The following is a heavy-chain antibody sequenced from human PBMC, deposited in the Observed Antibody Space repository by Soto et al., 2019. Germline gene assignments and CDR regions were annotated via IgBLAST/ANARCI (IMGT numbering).Heavy chain of an antibody. Sequence: PGGSLRLSCAASGFTFSSYAMSWVRQAQGKGLEWVSAISGSGGSTYYADSGKGRFTISRDNSKNTLYLQMNSLRAEDTAVYYCAKTRDSGYDYDYFDYWGQGTLVTVSS. V-gene: IGHV3-23*01. CDR1: GFTFSSYA. CDR3: AKTRDSGYDYDYFDY. CDR2: ISGSGGST. D-gene: IGHD5-12*01. J-gene: IGHJ4*02.